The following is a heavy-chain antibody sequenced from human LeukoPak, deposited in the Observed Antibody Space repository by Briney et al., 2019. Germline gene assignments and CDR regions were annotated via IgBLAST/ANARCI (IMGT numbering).Heavy chain of an antibody. CDR2: IYYSGST. J-gene: IGHJ4*02. D-gene: IGHD5-18*01. V-gene: IGHV4-59*01. CDR3: SGKGYSYGYLDY. CDR1: GGSISSYY. Sequence: SETLSLTCTVSGGSISSYYWSWIRQPPGKGLEWIGYIYYSGSTNYNPSLKSPVTISVDTSKTQFSLKLSSVTAADTAVYYCSGKGYSYGYLDYWGQGTLVTVSS.